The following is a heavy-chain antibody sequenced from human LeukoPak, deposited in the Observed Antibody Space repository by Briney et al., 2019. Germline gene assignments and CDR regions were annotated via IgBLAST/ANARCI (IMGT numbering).Heavy chain of an antibody. CDR3: ARAVVVVAAPRDYYYYGMDV. CDR1: VGTFSSYA. Sequence: GASVKVSCKASVGTFSSYAISWVRQAPGQGLEWMGGIIPIFGTANYARKFQGRVTITADESTSTAYMELSSLRSEDTAVYYCARAVVVVAAPRDYYYYGMDVWGKGTTVTVSS. V-gene: IGHV1-69*13. J-gene: IGHJ6*04. CDR2: IIPIFGTA. D-gene: IGHD2-15*01.